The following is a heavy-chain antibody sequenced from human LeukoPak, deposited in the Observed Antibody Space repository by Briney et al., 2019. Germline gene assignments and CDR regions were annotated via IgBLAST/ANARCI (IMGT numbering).Heavy chain of an antibody. CDR1: GFTFGSYW. D-gene: IGHD1-26*01. Sequence: GGSLRLSCAASGFTFGSYWMNWVRQAPGKGLEWISGISGSGASTYYADSVTGRFTISRDNSRSTLYLQMNSLRGDDTAVYYCAKDVGKWESLHFFDYWGQGTLVTVSS. CDR3: AKDVGKWESLHFFDY. CDR2: ISGSGAST. J-gene: IGHJ4*02. V-gene: IGHV3-23*01.